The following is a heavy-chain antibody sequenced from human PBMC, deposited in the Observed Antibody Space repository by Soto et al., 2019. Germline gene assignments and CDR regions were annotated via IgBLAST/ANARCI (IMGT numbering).Heavy chain of an antibody. CDR3: ARGALIAKYYYYYYMDV. CDR1: GYTFTSYG. J-gene: IGHJ6*03. CDR2: ISAYNGNT. Sequence: ASVKVSCKASGYTFTSYGISWVRQAPGQGLEWMGWISAYNGNTNYAQKLQGRVTMTTDTSTSTAYMELRSLRSDDTAVYYCARGALIAKYYYYYYMDVWGKGTTVTVSS. V-gene: IGHV1-18*01.